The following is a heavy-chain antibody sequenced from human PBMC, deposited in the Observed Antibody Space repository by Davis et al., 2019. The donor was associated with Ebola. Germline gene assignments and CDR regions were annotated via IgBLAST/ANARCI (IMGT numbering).Heavy chain of an antibody. CDR3: AKGGTVAGLNYFDY. D-gene: IGHD6-19*01. J-gene: IGHJ4*02. CDR2: IKQDGSEK. Sequence: GESLKISCAASGFTFSSYWMSWVRQAPGKGLEWVANIKQDGSEKYYVDSVKGRFTISRDNAKNSLYLQMNSLRAEDTAVYYCAKGGTVAGLNYFDYWGQGTLVTVSS. V-gene: IGHV3-7*03. CDR1: GFTFSSYW.